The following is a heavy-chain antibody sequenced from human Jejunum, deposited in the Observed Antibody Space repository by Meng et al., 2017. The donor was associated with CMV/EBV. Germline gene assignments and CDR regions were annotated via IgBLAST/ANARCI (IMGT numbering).Heavy chain of an antibody. CDR2: ISASGDTT. V-gene: IGHV3-23*01. Sequence: CADSGLTCSTYAGTWVRQAKGKGLEWVSTISASGDTTHYADSVKGRFTISRDNSKSTVFLQMSSLRAEDTAVYYCARDIRHGGSDIWGQGAMVTVSS. D-gene: IGHD3-10*01. J-gene: IGHJ3*02. CDR3: ARDIRHGGSDI. CDR1: GLTCSTYA.